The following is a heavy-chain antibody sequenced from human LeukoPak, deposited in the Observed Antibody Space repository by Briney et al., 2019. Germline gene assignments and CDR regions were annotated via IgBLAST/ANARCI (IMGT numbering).Heavy chain of an antibody. CDR2: IYYSGST. Sequence: SETLSLACTVSGGSISSGGYYWSWIRQHPGKGLEWIGYIYYSGSTYYNPSLKSRVTISVDTSKNQFSLKLSSVTAADTAVYYCARGGGLRESDYWGQGTLVTVSS. D-gene: IGHD5-12*01. J-gene: IGHJ4*02. CDR3: ARGGGLRESDY. CDR1: GGSISSGGYY. V-gene: IGHV4-31*03.